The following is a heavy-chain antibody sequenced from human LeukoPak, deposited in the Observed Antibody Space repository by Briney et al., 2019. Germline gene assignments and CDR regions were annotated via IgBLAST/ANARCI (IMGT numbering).Heavy chain of an antibody. J-gene: IGHJ4*02. CDR2: FYHGGST. D-gene: IGHD4-17*01. CDR1: GYSISSGYY. Sequence: SETLSLTCTVSGYSISSGYYWGWVRQPPGKGLEWIGSFYHGGSTYYNSSLKSRVTTSVDTSKNQFSLKVSSVTAADTAVYYCARAYGDYGYWGQGTLVTVSS. CDR3: ARAYGDYGY. V-gene: IGHV4-38-2*02.